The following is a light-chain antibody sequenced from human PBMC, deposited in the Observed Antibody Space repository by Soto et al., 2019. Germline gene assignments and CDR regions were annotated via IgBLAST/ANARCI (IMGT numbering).Light chain of an antibody. J-gene: IGLJ2*01. CDR2: DVD. CDR1: SSDVGGYNF. CDR3: CSYSGSSTIVV. Sequence: QSVLTQPASVSGSLGQSITISCTGTSSDVGGYNFVSWYQQHPGKAPRLMIFDVDNRPSGVSTRFSGSKSGNTASLTISGLQAEDEADYYCCSYSGSSTIVVFGGGTKLTVL. V-gene: IGLV2-14*03.